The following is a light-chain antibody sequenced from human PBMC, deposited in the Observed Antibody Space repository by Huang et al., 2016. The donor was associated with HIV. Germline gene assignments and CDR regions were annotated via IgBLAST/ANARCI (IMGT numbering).Light chain of an antibody. V-gene: IGKV3-11*01. CDR1: QSVSTY. Sequence: EIVLTQSPATLSLSPGERATLSCRASQSVSTYLAWYQQKPGQSPRLLIHGATNRATGIPTRVSGRGSGTDFTLTISSLEPEDFAVYYCHQRGDWPLTFGGGTKVEIK. CDR3: HQRGDWPLT. CDR2: GAT. J-gene: IGKJ4*01.